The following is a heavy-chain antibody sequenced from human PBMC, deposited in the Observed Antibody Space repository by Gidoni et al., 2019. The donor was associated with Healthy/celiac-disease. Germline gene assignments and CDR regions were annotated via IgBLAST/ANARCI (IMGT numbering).Heavy chain of an antibody. Sequence: QVQLVQSGAEVKKPGSSVKVSCKASGGTFSSYAISWVRQAPGQGLEWMGGIIPIFGTANYAQKFQGRVTITADESTSTAYMELSSLRSEDTAVYYCARDVHRSVYSMATSYYFDYWGQGTLVTVSS. CDR3: ARDVHRSVYSMATSYYFDY. J-gene: IGHJ4*02. CDR1: GGTFSSYA. CDR2: IIPIFGTA. D-gene: IGHD3-10*01. V-gene: IGHV1-69*19.